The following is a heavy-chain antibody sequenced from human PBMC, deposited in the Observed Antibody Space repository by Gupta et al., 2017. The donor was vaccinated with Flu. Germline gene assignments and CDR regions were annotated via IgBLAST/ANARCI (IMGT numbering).Heavy chain of an antibody. J-gene: IGHJ4*02. CDR2: ISGGGDDK. CDR3: AFSRLGVEAAHFDH. D-gene: IGHD2-15*01. CDR1: GFTFSNYV. V-gene: IGHV3-23*01. Sequence: EVRLLESGGGLVQPGESRTLSCAASGFTFSNYVMTWVRQAPGKGPEWLSFISGGGDDKDYADSVKGRFAIFRDNSENILYLQMDSLRADDTAMYYCAFSRLGVEAAHFDHWGQGTLVTVSS.